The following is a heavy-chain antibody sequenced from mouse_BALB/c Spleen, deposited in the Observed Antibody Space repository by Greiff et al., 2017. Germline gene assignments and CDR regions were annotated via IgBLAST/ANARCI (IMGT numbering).Heavy chain of an antibody. V-gene: IGHV3-1*02. Sequence: EVQGVESGPDLVKPSQSLSLTCTVTGYSITSDYSWHWIRQFPGNKLEWMGYIHYSGSTNYNPSLKSRISITRDTSKNQFFLQLNSVTTEDTATYYCARNYYGNYWYFDVWGAGTTVTVSS. J-gene: IGHJ1*01. CDR3: ARNYYGNYWYFDV. CDR2: IHYSGST. CDR1: GYSITSDYS. D-gene: IGHD2-1*01.